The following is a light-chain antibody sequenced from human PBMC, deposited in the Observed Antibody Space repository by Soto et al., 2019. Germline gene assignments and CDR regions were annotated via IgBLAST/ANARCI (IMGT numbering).Light chain of an antibody. CDR1: HSASSS. V-gene: IGKV3-20*01. CDR3: QQSYSSPPT. CDR2: GAS. Sequence: ILFTQSPGTLSLSPGERATLSCRASHSASSSLAWYQQKPGQAPRLLIYGASSRATGIPDRFSGSGSGTDFTLTISSLQPEDFAFFYCQQSYSSPPTFGQGTKVDIK. J-gene: IGKJ1*01.